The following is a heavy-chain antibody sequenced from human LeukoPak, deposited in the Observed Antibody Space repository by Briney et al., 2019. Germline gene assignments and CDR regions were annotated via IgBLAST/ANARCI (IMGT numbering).Heavy chain of an antibody. CDR2: INHSGST. CDR1: GGSFSGYY. CDR3: ARGGIAVAGTLFDP. D-gene: IGHD6-19*01. V-gene: IGHV4-34*01. J-gene: IGHJ5*02. Sequence: PSETLSLTCAVYGGSFSGYYWSWIRQPPGKGLEWIGEINHSGSTNYNPSHKSRVTISVDTSKNQFSLKLSSVTAADTAVYYCARGGIAVAGTLFDPWGQGTLVTVSS.